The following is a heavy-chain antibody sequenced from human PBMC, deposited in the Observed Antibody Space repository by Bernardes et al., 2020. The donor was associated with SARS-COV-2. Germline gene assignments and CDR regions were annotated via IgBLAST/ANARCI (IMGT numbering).Heavy chain of an antibody. CDR1: GVTFSRYA. J-gene: IGHJ6*02. Sequence: GGSLRLSCAVSGVTFSRYAMIWVRQAPGKGLEWVSSISGSGSGTYYADSVRGRFTISRDNSKSTLYLQMNSMRAEDTAIYYCAKVLYPKHSDYDLRIVGVDVWGQGTTVTVSS. CDR2: ISGSGSGT. CDR3: AKVLYPKHSDYDLRIVGVDV. V-gene: IGHV3-23*01. D-gene: IGHD5-12*01.